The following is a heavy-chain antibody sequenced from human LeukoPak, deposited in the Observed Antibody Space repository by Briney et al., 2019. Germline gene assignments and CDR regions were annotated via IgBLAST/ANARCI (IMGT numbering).Heavy chain of an antibody. Sequence: SETLSLTCTVSGGSISSYYWSWMRQPPGKGRECIRYISYRGITSYNPSLKSRVTISLDTSKNQFSLRLTSVTAADTAVYYCARDKGWLSRAYVFDIWGQGTMVTVSS. V-gene: IGHV4-59*01. CDR2: ISYRGIT. CDR3: ARDKGWLSRAYVFDI. D-gene: IGHD6-19*01. CDR1: GGSISSYY. J-gene: IGHJ3*02.